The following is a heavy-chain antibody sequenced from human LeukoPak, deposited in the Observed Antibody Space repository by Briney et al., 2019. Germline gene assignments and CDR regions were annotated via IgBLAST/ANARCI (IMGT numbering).Heavy chain of an antibody. Sequence: PGGSLRLSCAGSGFSFSNYAMNWVRQAPGRGLEWVSGISANAGSTYYADSAKGRFTISRDNSKNILYLQMNSLRAEDTAIHYCAKVPTPYCSRGKCYGKGPPPLDYWGQGALVTVSS. CDR2: ISANAGST. CDR3: AKVPTPYCSRGKCYGKGPPPLDY. V-gene: IGHV3-23*01. D-gene: IGHD2-8*02. J-gene: IGHJ4*02. CDR1: GFSFSNYA.